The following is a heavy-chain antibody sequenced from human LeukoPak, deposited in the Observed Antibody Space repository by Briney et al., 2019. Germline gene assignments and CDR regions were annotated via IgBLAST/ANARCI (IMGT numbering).Heavy chain of an antibody. J-gene: IGHJ5*02. CDR1: GFSFSDYW. CDR2: INSDGSST. V-gene: IGHV3-74*01. D-gene: IGHD6-13*01. CDR3: ARVAIAAAQGRGSFNWFDP. Sequence: GGSLRLSCAASGFSFSDYWMHWVRQAPGEGLVWVSRINSDGSSTSYADSVKGRFTISRDNAKNTLYLQMNSLRAVGTAVYYCARVAIAAAQGRGSFNWFDPWGQGTLVTVSS.